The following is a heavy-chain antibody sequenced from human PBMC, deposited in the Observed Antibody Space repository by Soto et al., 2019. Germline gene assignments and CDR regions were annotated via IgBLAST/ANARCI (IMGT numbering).Heavy chain of an antibody. V-gene: IGHV1-24*01. J-gene: IGHJ4*02. CDR3: ATDTKYNWNYEY. Sequence: GASVKVSCKVSGYTLTELSMHWVRQAPGKGLEWMGGFDPEDGETIYAQKFQGRVTMTEDTSTDTAYMELSSLRSEDTAVYYCATDTKYNWNYEYWGQGTLVTVSS. CDR2: FDPEDGET. CDR1: GYTLTELS. D-gene: IGHD1-20*01.